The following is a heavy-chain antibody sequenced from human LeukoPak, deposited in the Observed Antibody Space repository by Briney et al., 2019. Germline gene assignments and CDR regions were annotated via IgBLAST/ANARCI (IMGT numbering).Heavy chain of an antibody. Sequence: SETLSLTCTVSGGSISSYYWSWIRQPPGKGLEWIGYIYYSGSTNYNPSLKSRVTISVDTSKNQFSLKLSSATAADTAVYYCARETSQKGAHYMDVWGKGTTVTISS. CDR1: GGSISSYY. V-gene: IGHV4-59*01. D-gene: IGHD3-16*01. CDR3: ARETSQKGAHYMDV. CDR2: IYYSGST. J-gene: IGHJ6*03.